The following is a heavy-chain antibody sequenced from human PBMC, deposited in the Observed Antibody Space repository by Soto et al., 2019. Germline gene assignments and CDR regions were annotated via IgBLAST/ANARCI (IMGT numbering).Heavy chain of an antibody. CDR3: APDRGWVVAGEGY. Sequence: QTGGSLRLSCAASGFTFSSYGMHWVRQAPGKGLEWVAVISYDGSNKYYADSVKGRFTISRDNSKNTLYLQMNSLRAEDTAVYYCAPDRGWVVAGEGYWGQGTLVTVSS. CDR2: ISYDGSNK. CDR1: GFTFSSYG. V-gene: IGHV3-30*03. D-gene: IGHD6-19*01. J-gene: IGHJ4*02.